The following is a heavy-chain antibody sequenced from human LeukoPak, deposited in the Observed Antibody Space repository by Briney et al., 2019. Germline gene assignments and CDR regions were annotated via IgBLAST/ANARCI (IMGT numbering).Heavy chain of an antibody. Sequence: GASVKVSCKASGYTFTGYYMHWVRQAPGQGLEWMGWINPNSGGTNYAQKFQGWVTMTRDTSISTAYKELNRLRSDDTAVYYCARTIAVAGNGNPTPSSLDYWGQGTRVTVSS. CDR3: ARTIAVAGNGNPTPSSLDY. V-gene: IGHV1-2*04. D-gene: IGHD6-19*01. J-gene: IGHJ4*02. CDR2: INPNSGGT. CDR1: GYTFTGYY.